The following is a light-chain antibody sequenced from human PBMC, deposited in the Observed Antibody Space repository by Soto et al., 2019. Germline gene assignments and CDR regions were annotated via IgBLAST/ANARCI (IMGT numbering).Light chain of an antibody. CDR2: DAS. J-gene: IGKJ5*01. Sequence: DIQMTQSPSSLSASVGDRVTITCQASQDISNYLNWYQQKPGKAPKLLIYDASNLETGVPSRFSGSGSGTDFTFTIISLQPEDIATYYCQQYDNLGITFGQGTRLEIK. CDR3: QQYDNLGIT. CDR1: QDISNY. V-gene: IGKV1-33*01.